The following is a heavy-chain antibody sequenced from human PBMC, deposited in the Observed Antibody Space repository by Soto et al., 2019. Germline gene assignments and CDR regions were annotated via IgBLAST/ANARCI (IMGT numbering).Heavy chain of an antibody. CDR3: AHRVTYYYDSSGYYWFDP. CDR1: GFSLSTSGVG. CDR2: IYWNDDK. J-gene: IGHJ5*02. Sequence: SGPTLVNPTQTLTLTCTFSGFSLSTSGVGVGWIRQPPGKALECLALIYWNDDKRYSPSLKSRLTITKDTSKNQVVLTMTNMDPVDTATYYCAHRVTYYYDSSGYYWFDPWGQGTLVTVSS. V-gene: IGHV2-5*01. D-gene: IGHD3-22*01.